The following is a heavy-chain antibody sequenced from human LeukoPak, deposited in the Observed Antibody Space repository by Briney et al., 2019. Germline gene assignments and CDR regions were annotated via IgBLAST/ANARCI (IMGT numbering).Heavy chain of an antibody. D-gene: IGHD1-26*01. CDR1: GDSSTGYY. V-gene: IGHV4-38-2*02. CDR3: ARSGQGATVDY. Sequence: PSETLSLTCSVSGDSSTGYYWGWIRQPPGKGLEWIGNIYYTGNTYYNSSLKSRVTISVDTSKNQFSLKLSSVTAADTAVYYCARSGQGATVDYWGQGTLVTVSS. CDR2: IYYTGNT. J-gene: IGHJ4*02.